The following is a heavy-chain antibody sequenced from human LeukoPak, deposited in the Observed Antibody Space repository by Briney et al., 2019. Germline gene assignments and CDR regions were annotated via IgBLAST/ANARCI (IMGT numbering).Heavy chain of an antibody. J-gene: IGHJ6*02. CDR2: ISAYNGNT. Sequence: GASVKVSCKASGYTFTSYGISWVRQAPGQGLEWMGWISAYNGNTNYAQKLQGRVTMTTDTSTSTAYMELRSLRSDDTAVYYCERWYSSGWSQDYYGMDVWGQGTTVTVSS. D-gene: IGHD6-19*01. V-gene: IGHV1-18*01. CDR3: ERWYSSGWSQDYYGMDV. CDR1: GYTFTSYG.